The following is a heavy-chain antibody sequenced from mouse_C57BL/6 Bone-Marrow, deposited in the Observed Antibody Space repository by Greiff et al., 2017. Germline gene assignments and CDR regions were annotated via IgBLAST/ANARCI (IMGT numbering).Heavy chain of an antibody. V-gene: IGHV3-1*01. CDR2: ISYSGST. J-gene: IGHJ4*01. CDR3: ARGGAAEGYYYAMDY. Sequence: EVQWVESGPGMVKPSQSLSLTCTVTGYSITSGYDWHWIRHFPGNKLEWMGYISYSGSTNYNPSLKSRISITHDTSKNHFFLKLNSVTTEDTATYYCARGGAAEGYYYAMDYWGQGTSVTVSS. CDR1: GYSITSGYD.